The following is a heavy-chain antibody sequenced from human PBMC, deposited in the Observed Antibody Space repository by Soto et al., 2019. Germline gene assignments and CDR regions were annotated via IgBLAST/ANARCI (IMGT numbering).Heavy chain of an antibody. D-gene: IGHD1-1*01. CDR3: AKARQPDGRWPFDH. CDR2: IIQSGET. CDR1: GFTFSTYT. Sequence: EVLLLESGGGLVQSGGSLRLTCAASGFTFSTYTMSWVRQAPGEGLEWVSGIIQSGETFYADSVKGRFTICRDNSNNMVYLQMHSLRADDTAVYYCAKARQPDGRWPFDHWGQGTLFTVSS. J-gene: IGHJ4*02. V-gene: IGHV3-23*01.